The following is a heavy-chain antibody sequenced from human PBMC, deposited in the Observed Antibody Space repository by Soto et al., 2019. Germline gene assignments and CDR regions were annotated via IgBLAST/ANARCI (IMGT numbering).Heavy chain of an antibody. V-gene: IGHV3-21*01. CDR1: GFTFSTYA. J-gene: IGHJ1*01. Sequence: GGSLRLSCAASGFTFSTYAMNWVRQAPGKGLEWVSSISSTSSFRYYADSVKGRFTISRDNAKNSLYLQMNSLRAQDTAVYYCARGAPGRDGYNLHFQHWGQGTLVTVSS. D-gene: IGHD5-12*01. CDR3: ARGAPGRDGYNLHFQH. CDR2: ISSTSSFR.